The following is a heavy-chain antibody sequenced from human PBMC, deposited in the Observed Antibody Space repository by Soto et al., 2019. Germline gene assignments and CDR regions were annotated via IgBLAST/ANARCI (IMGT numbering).Heavy chain of an antibody. J-gene: IGHJ4*02. CDR3: ACSFYGDYAAY. V-gene: IGHV4-59*01. D-gene: IGHD2-15*01. CDR1: GGSISSYY. Sequence: SETLSLTCTVSGGSISSYYWSWIRQPPGKGLEWIGYIYYSGSTNYNPSLKSRVTISVDTSKNQFSLKLSSVTAADTAVYYCACSFYGDYAAYWGRGTLVPVSS. CDR2: IYYSGST.